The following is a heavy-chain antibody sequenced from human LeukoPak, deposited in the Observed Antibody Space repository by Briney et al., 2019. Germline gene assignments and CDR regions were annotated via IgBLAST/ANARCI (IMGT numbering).Heavy chain of an antibody. J-gene: IGHJ4*02. Sequence: GGSLRLSCAGSGFIFNNYAMHWVRQPPGKGLEWVSGIIWNSGSIDYADSVKGRFTISRDNAKNSLYLQMNSLRVEDTAFYYCAKDNRRHYTSGPNPDSLHWGQGALVTVSS. CDR3: AKDNRRHYTSGPNPDSLH. V-gene: IGHV3-9*01. CDR1: GFIFNNYA. CDR2: IIWNSGSI. D-gene: IGHD6-19*01.